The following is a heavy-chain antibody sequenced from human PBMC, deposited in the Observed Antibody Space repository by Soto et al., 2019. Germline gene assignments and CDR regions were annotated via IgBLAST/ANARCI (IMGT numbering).Heavy chain of an antibody. Sequence: ASVKVSCKASGYTFTSYGISWVRQAPGQGLEWMGWINPYNGKTNYAQKLQGRVTMTTDTSTSTAYMELRSLRSDDTAVYYCARAPGLVVAASDWFDPWGQGTLVTVSS. J-gene: IGHJ5*02. D-gene: IGHD2-15*01. CDR3: ARAPGLVVAASDWFDP. CDR2: INPYNGKT. V-gene: IGHV1-18*01. CDR1: GYTFTSYG.